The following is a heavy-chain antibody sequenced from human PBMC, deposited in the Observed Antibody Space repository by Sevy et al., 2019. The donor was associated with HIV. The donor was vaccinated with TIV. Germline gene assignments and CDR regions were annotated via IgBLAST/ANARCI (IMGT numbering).Heavy chain of an antibody. J-gene: IGHJ3*01. D-gene: IGHD1-7*01. Sequence: GGSLRLSCAASGFPFSDAWMNWVRQAPGKGLEWVGLIKNKNEGGTTDYAEPVKGKFTISRDDSKNTLVLQMSSLKTEDKAIYYRPTDWGSGTTWERAFDHWGQETLVTVSS. V-gene: IGHV3-15*01. CDR1: GFPFSDAW. CDR2: IKNKNEGGTT. CDR3: PTDWGSGTTWERAFDH.